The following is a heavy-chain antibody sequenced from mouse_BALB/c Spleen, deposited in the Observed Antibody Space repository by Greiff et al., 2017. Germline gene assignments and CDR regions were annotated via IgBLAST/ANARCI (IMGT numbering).Heavy chain of an antibody. J-gene: IGHJ4*01. D-gene: IGHD1-1*01. V-gene: IGHV14-3*02. CDR3: APTVVAPYYAMDY. Sequence: VQLQQSGAELVKPGASVKLSCTASGFNIKDTYMHWVKQRPEQGLEWIGRIDPANGNTKYDPKFQGKATLTVDKSSSTAYMQLKSLTSEDSAVYYCAPTVVAPYYAMDYWGQGTSVTVSS. CDR1: GFNIKDTY. CDR2: IDPANGNT.